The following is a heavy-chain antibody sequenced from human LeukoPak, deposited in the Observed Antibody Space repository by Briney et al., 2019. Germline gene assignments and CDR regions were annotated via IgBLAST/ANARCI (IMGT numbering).Heavy chain of an antibody. CDR3: AKDQYDYVRGEFDY. Sequence: GGSLRLSCAASGFTFSSYDMHWVRQAPAKGLEWVAVISYDGNDKHYADSVKGRFTISRDNSKNTLYLQMNSLRVEDTAVYYCAKDQYDYVRGEFDYWGQGTLVTVSS. CDR2: ISYDGNDK. V-gene: IGHV3-30*18. D-gene: IGHD3-16*01. CDR1: GFTFSSYD. J-gene: IGHJ4*02.